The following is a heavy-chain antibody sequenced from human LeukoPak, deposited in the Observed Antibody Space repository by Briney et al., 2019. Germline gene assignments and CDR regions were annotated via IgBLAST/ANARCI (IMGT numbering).Heavy chain of an antibody. D-gene: IGHD6-19*01. Sequence: GGSLKLSCAASGFIFSGSAMHWVRQASGKGLEWVGRIRSKANNYATTYGASVKGRFTISGDDSKNTAYLQMNSLKIEDTAMYYCGRPGVGSGWDDYWGQGTLVTVSS. CDR1: GFIFSGSA. CDR3: GRPGVGSGWDDY. V-gene: IGHV3-73*01. J-gene: IGHJ4*02. CDR2: IRSKANNYAT.